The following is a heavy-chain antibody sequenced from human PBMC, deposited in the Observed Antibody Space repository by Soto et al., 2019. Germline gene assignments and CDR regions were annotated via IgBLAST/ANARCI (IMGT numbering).Heavy chain of an antibody. CDR3: AKDVSEYYYYGMDV. CDR2: ISYDGSNK. J-gene: IGHJ6*02. CDR1: GFTFSSYG. Sequence: QVQLVESGGGVVQPGRSLRLSCAASGFTFSSYGMHWVRQAPGKGLEWVEVISYDGSNKYYADSVKVRFTIPRDNSKNTLYLQMNSLRAEDTAVYYCAKDVSEYYYYGMDVWGQGTTVTVSS. V-gene: IGHV3-30*18.